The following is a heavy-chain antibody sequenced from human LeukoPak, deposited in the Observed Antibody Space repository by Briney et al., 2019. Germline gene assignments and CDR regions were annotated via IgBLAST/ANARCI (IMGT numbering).Heavy chain of an antibody. J-gene: IGHJ4*02. D-gene: IGHD3-22*01. V-gene: IGHV3-48*04. Sequence: GGSLRLSCAASGFTFSSYSMNWVRQAPGKGLEGVSYISSSGSTIYYADSVKGRFTISRDNAKNSLYLQMNSLKAEDTAVYYCARDLYYDSRGYFDYWGQGTLVTVSS. CDR2: ISSSGSTI. CDR3: ARDLYYDSRGYFDY. CDR1: GFTFSSYS.